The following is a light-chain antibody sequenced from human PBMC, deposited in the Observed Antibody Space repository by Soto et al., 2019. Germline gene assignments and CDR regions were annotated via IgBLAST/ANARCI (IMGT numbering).Light chain of an antibody. CDR3: ISYATSSAGV. J-gene: IGLJ3*02. CDR1: SSDVGVFNY. V-gene: IGLV2-14*03. CDR2: EVT. Sequence: QSVLTQPASVSGSPGQSITISCTGTSSDVGVFNYVSWYQQHPGRVPRLLIYEVTHRPSGVSDRFSGSKSGNTASLTISRLRPEDESTYFCISYATSSAGVFGGGTKLTVL.